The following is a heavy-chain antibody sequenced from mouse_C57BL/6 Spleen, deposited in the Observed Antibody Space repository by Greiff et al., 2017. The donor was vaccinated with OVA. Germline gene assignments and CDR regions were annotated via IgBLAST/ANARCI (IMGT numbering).Heavy chain of an antibody. J-gene: IGHJ2*01. Sequence: VQLKESGGGLVKPGGSLKLSCAASGFTFSDYGMHWVRQAPEKGLEWVAYFSSGSSTIYYADTVKGRFTISRDNAKNTLFLQMTSLRSEDTAMYYCASYDYDGVYFDYWGQGTTLTVSS. CDR1: GFTFSDYG. D-gene: IGHD2-4*01. CDR3: ASYDYDGVYFDY. V-gene: IGHV5-17*01. CDR2: FSSGSSTI.